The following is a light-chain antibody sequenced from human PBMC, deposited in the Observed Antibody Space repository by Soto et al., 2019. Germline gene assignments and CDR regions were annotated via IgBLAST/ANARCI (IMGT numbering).Light chain of an antibody. CDR3: QQHDTRPTMT. V-gene: IGKV1-33*01. CDR1: QSISSY. Sequence: DIQMTQSPSSLSASVGDRVTITCRASQSISSYLNWYQQKPGKAPKLLIYAASYLETGVSTRFSGSGSGTDFSFTITNLRPEDSGTYYCQQHDTRPTMTFGQGTRLEI. J-gene: IGKJ5*01. CDR2: AAS.